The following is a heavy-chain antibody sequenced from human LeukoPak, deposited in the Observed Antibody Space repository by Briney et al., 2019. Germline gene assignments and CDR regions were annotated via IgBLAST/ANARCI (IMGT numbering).Heavy chain of an antibody. Sequence: TGGSLRLSCAASGFTFSSYGMHWVRQAPGKGLEWVAFIRYDGSNKYYADSVKGRFTISRDNSKNTLYLQMNSLRAEDTAVYYCAKSDPAGATPIDYWGQGTLVTVSS. CDR2: IRYDGSNK. J-gene: IGHJ4*02. D-gene: IGHD1-26*01. V-gene: IGHV3-30*02. CDR3: AKSDPAGATPIDY. CDR1: GFTFSSYG.